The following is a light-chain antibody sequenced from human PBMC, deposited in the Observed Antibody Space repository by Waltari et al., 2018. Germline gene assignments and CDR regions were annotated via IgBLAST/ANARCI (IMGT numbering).Light chain of an antibody. CDR1: QSVLYNTDNKNY. V-gene: IGKV4-1*01. CDR3: QQYYDMPVT. CDR2: WAS. J-gene: IGKJ2*01. Sequence: DIVMTQSPDSLPVSLGERATLNCKSSQSVLYNTDNKNYLAWYQQKTGQSPKLRIYWASTRESGFPDRFSGSGSGTDFTLTISGLQADDAAIYFCQQYYDMPVTFGQGTRLEIK.